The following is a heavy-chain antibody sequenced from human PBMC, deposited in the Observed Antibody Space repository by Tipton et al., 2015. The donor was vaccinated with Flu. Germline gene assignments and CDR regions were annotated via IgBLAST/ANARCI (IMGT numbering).Heavy chain of an antibody. CDR2: IYYSGST. V-gene: IGHV4-59*01. J-gene: IGHJ4*02. D-gene: IGHD3-22*01. CDR1: GGSISSYY. CDR3: ARDYYDSSGYYYQD. Sequence: TLSPTCTVSGGSISSYYWSWIRQPPGKGLEWIGYIYYSGSTNYNPSLKSRVTISVDTSKNQFSLKLSSVTAADTAVYYCARDYYDSSGYYYQDWGQGTLVTVSS.